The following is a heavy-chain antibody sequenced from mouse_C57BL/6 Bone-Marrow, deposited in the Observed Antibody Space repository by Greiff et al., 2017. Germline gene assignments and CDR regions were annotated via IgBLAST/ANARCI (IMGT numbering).Heavy chain of an antibody. CDR3: ARRRGNWGDY. Sequence: QVQLQQSGAELARPGASVKLSCKASGYTFTSYGISWVKQRTGQGLEWIGEIYPRSGNTYYNEKFKGKATLTADKSSSTAYMVLRGLTSEDSAVYFCARRRGNWGDYWGQGTTLTVSS. CDR2: IYPRSGNT. CDR1: GYTFTSYG. D-gene: IGHD4-1*01. J-gene: IGHJ2*01. V-gene: IGHV1-81*01.